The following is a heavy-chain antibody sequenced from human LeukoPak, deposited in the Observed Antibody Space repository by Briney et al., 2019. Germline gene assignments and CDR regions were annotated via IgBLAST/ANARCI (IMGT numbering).Heavy chain of an antibody. J-gene: IGHJ6*04. V-gene: IGHV1-24*01. CDR3: ATSYPDWYPGPDPNYYYGMDV. CDR2: FDPEDGET. Sequence: ASVKVSCKVSGYTLTELSMHWVRQAPGKGLEWMGGFDPEDGETIYAQKFQGRVTMNEDTSTDTAYMELSSLRSEDAAVYYCATSYPDWYPGPDPNYYYGMDVWGKGTTVTVSS. CDR1: GYTLTELS. D-gene: IGHD3-9*01.